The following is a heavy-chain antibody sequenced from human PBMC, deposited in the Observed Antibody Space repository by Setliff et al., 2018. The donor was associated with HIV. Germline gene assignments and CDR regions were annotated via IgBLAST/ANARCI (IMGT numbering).Heavy chain of an antibody. CDR1: GGSMSSGIYF. D-gene: IGHD3-22*01. CDR3: ARVRVTMIMLVDYFDQ. CDR2: IYISGST. J-gene: IGHJ4*02. V-gene: IGHV4-61*02. Sequence: SETLSLTCTVSGGSMSSGIYFWSWIRQPAGKGLEWIGRIYISGSTDYNPPLRSPLTISEDTPKNHFSLKLSSVTAADTAVYYGARVRVTMIMLVDYFDQWGQGTLVTVSS.